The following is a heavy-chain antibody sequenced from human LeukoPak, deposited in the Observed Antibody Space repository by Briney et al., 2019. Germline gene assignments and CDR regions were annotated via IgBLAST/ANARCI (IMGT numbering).Heavy chain of an antibody. D-gene: IGHD3-3*01. CDR1: GFTFSSYE. V-gene: IGHV3-48*03. CDR3: ARVGTFWSGSN. CDR2: FSSSGSTI. J-gene: IGHJ4*02. Sequence: PGGSLRLSCAASGFTFSSYEMNWVRQAPGKGLEWVSYFSSSGSTIYYADSVKGRFTISRDNAKNSLYLQMNSLRAEDTAVYYCARVGTFWSGSNWGQGTLVTVSS.